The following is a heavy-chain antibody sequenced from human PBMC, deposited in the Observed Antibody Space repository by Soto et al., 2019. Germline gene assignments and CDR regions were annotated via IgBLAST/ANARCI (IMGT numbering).Heavy chain of an antibody. CDR2: IDSDGSST. V-gene: IGHV3-74*01. CDR3: ARGRPFGMGG. CDR1: GFTFGSYW. J-gene: IGHJ6*02. Sequence: EVQLVESGGGLVQPGGSLRVSCAASGFTFGSYWMNWVRQAPGKGLVWVSRIDSDGSSTTYADSVKGRFTTSRENAKNTMDLRMSSLRVGDTAVSYCARGRPFGMGGWGQGTTVTVS.